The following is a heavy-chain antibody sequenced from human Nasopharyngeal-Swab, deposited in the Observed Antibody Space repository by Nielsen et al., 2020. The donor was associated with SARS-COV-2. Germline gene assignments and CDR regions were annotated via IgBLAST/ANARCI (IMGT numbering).Heavy chain of an antibody. Sequence: GGSLRLSCAASGFTFTTYTMNWVRQAPGKGLEWVSSISHSTTYIWYADSVKGRFTISRDNSKNTLYLQMNSLRAEDTAVYYCARENDYADEYYFDYWGQGTLVTVSS. V-gene: IGHV3-21*01. CDR3: ARENDYADEYYFDY. CDR1: GFTFTTYT. D-gene: IGHD4-17*01. J-gene: IGHJ4*02. CDR2: ISHSTTYI.